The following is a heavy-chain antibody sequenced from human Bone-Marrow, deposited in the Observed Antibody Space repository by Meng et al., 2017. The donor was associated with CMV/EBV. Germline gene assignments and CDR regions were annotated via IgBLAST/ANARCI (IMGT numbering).Heavy chain of an antibody. V-gene: IGHV1-46*01. J-gene: IGHJ3*02. Sequence: ASVKVSCKASGYTFTSYYMHWVRQAPGQGLEWMGIINPSGGSTSYAQKFQGRVTMTRDTSTSTVYMELSSLRSEDTAVYYCAREGQYGDYGFSYAFDIWGQGTMVTV. D-gene: IGHD4-17*01. CDR3: AREGQYGDYGFSYAFDI. CDR2: INPSGGST. CDR1: GYTFTSYY.